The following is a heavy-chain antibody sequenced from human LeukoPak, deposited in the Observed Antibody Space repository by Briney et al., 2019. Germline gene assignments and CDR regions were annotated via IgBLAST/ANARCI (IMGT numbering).Heavy chain of an antibody. CDR1: GFIFKKYW. Sequence: PGGSLRLSCAASGFIFKKYWMNWVRQVPGKGLECLANIKEDGSETYYADSVKGRFTISRDNPKNLLFLQINSLRVEDTAVYYCARGTEPLFYGGNSKPTGYWGQGTLVTVSS. V-gene: IGHV3-7*01. CDR2: IKEDGSET. CDR3: ARGTEPLFYGGNSKPTGY. J-gene: IGHJ4*02. D-gene: IGHD4-23*01.